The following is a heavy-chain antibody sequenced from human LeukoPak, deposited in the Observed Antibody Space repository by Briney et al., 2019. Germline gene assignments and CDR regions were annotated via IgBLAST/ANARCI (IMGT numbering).Heavy chain of an antibody. V-gene: IGHV3-7*03. CDR2: IKQGGGEK. J-gene: IGHJ4*02. Sequence: GGSLRLSCVDSGITFSRYWMSWVRQAPGKGLEWVANIKQGGGEKYYVDSVKGRFTISRDKAKNSLYLQMNSLRVEDTAVYYCARDGRPLDYWGQGTLVTVSS. CDR3: ARDGRPLDY. CDR1: GITFSRYW.